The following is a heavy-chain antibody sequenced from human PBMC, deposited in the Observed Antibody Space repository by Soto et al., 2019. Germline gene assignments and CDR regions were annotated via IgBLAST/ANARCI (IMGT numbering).Heavy chain of an antibody. CDR3: AGGSYVGDY. Sequence: QVQLVESGGGVVQPGRSLRLSCAASGFTFSVYGMQWVRQAPGKGLEWVAVIWYDGSNKHYADSVKGRFTISRDNSKNTLYLEMNRLRGGETAVYYCAGGSYVGDYWGQGTLVTGS. J-gene: IGHJ4*02. CDR2: IWYDGSNK. V-gene: IGHV3-33*01. CDR1: GFTFSVYG. D-gene: IGHD1-26*01.